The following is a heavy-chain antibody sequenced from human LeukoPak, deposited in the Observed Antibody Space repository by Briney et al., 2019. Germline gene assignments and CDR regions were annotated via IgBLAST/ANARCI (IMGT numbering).Heavy chain of an antibody. D-gene: IGHD6-13*01. CDR2: IYYSGST. V-gene: IGHV4-61*05. CDR1: GGSISSSSYY. J-gene: IGHJ6*03. Sequence: PSETLSLTCTVSGGSISSSSYYWGWIRQPPGTGLEWIGYIYYSGSTNYNPSLKSRVTISVDTSKNQFSLKLSSVTAADTAVYYCARGGGISHCYYYMDVWGKGTTVTISS. CDR3: ARGGGISHCYYYMDV.